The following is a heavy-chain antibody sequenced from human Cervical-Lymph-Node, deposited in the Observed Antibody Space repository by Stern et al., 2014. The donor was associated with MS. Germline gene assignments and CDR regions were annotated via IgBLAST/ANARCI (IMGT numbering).Heavy chain of an antibody. J-gene: IGHJ3*02. Sequence: VQLVQSGAEVKKPGESLKISCKASAYNFATSWIGWVRQMPGKGPEWMGLIYPGDPDTRYGPSFQGQVTISADKSISTAYLQWSSLKASDTAMYYCARQLGGERNDYVRAFDIWGQGTMVTVSS. CDR3: ARQLGGERNDYVRAFDI. V-gene: IGHV5-51*01. CDR1: AYNFATSW. CDR2: IYPGDPDT. D-gene: IGHD4-17*01.